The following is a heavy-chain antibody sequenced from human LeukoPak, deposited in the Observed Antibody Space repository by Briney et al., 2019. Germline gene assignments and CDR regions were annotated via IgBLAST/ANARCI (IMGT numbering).Heavy chain of an antibody. CDR3: ARDLRLGYYDSSFPDY. CDR2: ISSSSYI. D-gene: IGHD3-22*01. J-gene: IGHJ4*02. Sequence: PGGSLRLSYAASGFTFSDYTMNWVRQAPGKGLEWVSSISSSSYIYSADSVKGRFTISRDDSKNTLYLQMNSLRAEDTAVYYCARDLRLGYYDSSFPDYWGQGTLVTVSS. V-gene: IGHV3-69-1*01. CDR1: GFTFSDYT.